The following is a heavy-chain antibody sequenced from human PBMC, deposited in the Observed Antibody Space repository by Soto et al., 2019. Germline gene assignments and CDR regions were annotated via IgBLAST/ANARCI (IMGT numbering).Heavy chain of an antibody. D-gene: IGHD3-3*01. V-gene: IGHV3-11*05. CDR3: ANTIVDASGYYFDH. CDR1: GFSFGESY. J-gene: IGHJ4*02. CDR2: ISGGSSYT. Sequence: QVQLVESGGGLVKTGGTLRLACAASGFSFGESYMSWVRQTPGKGLEWLSYISGGSSYTNYADSLKGRFTVTRENSKMLVFFDVISLGADDTSVYYWANTIVDASGYYFDHWGQGNLVPVSS.